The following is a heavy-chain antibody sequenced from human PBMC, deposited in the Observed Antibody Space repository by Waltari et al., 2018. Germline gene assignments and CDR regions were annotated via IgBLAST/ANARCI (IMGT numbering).Heavy chain of an antibody. J-gene: IGHJ6*02. CDR3: ARGLDIVATLGLRNYGMDV. D-gene: IGHD5-12*01. CDR2: IYTSGST. CDR1: GGSISSGSYY. Sequence: QVQLQESGPGLVKPSQTLSLTCTVSGGSISSGSYYWSWIRQPAGKGLEWIGYIYTSGSTNYNPSLKSRVTISVDTSKNQFSLKLSSVTAADTAVYYCARGLDIVATLGLRNYGMDVWGQGTTVTVSS. V-gene: IGHV4-61*09.